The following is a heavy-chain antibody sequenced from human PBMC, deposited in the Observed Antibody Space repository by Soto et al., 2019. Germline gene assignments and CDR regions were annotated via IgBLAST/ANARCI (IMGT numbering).Heavy chain of an antibody. J-gene: IGHJ4*02. CDR2: IIPILGIA. CDR3: YIGPGRQRSEGPAVNYCAVHPGAVVPAATQCYY. CDR1: GGTFSSYT. Sequence: QVQLVQSGAEVKKPGSSVKVSWKASGGTFSSYTISWVRQAPGQGLEWMGRIIPILGIAHYAQKFQGRVNPSQCNAYDVPGCEGKVRTEAARATRTAYIGPGRQRSEGPAVNYCAVHPGAVVPAATQCYYCGQATMVTVCS. V-gene: IGHV1-69*02. D-gene: IGHD6-25*01.